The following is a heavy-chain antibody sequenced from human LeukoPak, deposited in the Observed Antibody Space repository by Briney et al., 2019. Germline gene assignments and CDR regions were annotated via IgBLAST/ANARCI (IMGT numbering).Heavy chain of an antibody. D-gene: IGHD2-15*01. CDR2: INPSGGTT. CDR1: GYTLSRQY. J-gene: IGHJ4*02. CDR3: ASDILGYCGGGSCYSGYLDY. Sequence: ASVKVSCKASGYTLSRQYMHWVRQAPGQGLEWMGIINPSGGTTTYAQKFQGRLTMTRDTSTSTVYMELSSLRSDDTAVYYCASDILGYCGGGSCYSGYLDYWGQGTLVIVSP. V-gene: IGHV1-46*01.